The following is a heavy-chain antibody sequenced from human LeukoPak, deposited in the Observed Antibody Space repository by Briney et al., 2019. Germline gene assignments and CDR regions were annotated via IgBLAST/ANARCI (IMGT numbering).Heavy chain of an antibody. CDR1: GFTVSSNY. CDR2: IYSGGST. CDR3: AKEPYSGSQLLDY. Sequence: GGSLRLSCAASGFTVSSNYMSWVRQAPGKGLEWVSVIYSGGSTYYADSVKGRFTISRDNSKNTLYLQMNSLRAEDMAVYYCAKEPYSGSQLLDYWGQGTLVTVSS. J-gene: IGHJ4*02. D-gene: IGHD1-26*01. V-gene: IGHV3-66*01.